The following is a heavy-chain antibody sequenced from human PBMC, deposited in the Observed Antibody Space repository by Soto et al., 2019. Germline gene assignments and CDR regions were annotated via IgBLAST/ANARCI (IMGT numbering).Heavy chain of an antibody. CDR1: GFTFSSNA. CDR2: ISGSDDST. J-gene: IGHJ4*02. CDR3: AKRSSSSTFDY. Sequence: EVQLLESGGGLVQPEESLRLSCAASGFTFSSNAMSWVRQAPGKGLEWVSVISGSDDSTYYADSVKGRFTISRDNSKNTLYLQMNSLRAEDTAVYYCAKRSSSSTFDYWGQGTLVTVSS. D-gene: IGHD6-6*01. V-gene: IGHV3-23*01.